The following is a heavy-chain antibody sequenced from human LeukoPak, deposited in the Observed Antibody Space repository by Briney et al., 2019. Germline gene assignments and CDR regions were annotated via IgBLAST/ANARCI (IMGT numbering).Heavy chain of an antibody. V-gene: IGHV3-74*01. D-gene: IGHD1-26*01. CDR1: GFTFSSYW. J-gene: IGHJ4*02. CDR3: ARPNSGSYDY. CDR2: IKSDGST. Sequence: GGSLRLSCAASGFTFSSYWMHWVRQIPGKGLVWVSRIKSDGSTIYADSVKGRFTISRDNAKNSLYLQMNSLRAEDTAVYYCARPNSGSYDYWGQGTLVTVSS.